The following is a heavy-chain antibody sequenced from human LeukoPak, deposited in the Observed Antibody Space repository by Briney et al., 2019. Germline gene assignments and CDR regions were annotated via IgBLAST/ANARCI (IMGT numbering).Heavy chain of an antibody. V-gene: IGHV3-30*04. CDR1: GFTFSSYA. J-gene: IGHJ6*02. CDR2: ISYDGSNK. Sequence: GRSLRLSCAASGFTFSSYAMHWVRQAPGKGLEWVAVISYDGSNKYYADSVKGRFTISRDNSKNTLYLQMNSLRAEDTAVYYCARAYSNSWYYYYGMDVWGQGTTVTVSS. D-gene: IGHD6-13*01. CDR3: ARAYSNSWYYYYGMDV.